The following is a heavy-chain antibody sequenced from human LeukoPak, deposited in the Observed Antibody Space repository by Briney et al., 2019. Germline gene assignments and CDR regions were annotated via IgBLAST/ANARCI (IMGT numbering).Heavy chain of an antibody. CDR2: IYPGDSGP. D-gene: IGHD1-26*01. CDR3: GMSGDRVPLQDDVFDV. Sequence: KISCQVSRYRFTSYCIGWVRHMPGKGMEWMGIIYPGDSGPTYSPSFQGQVTISVDKSINTAYLQWSSLQASDTAMYYCGMSGDRVPLQDDVFDVWGQGTM. CDR1: RYRFTSYC. J-gene: IGHJ3*01. V-gene: IGHV5-51*01.